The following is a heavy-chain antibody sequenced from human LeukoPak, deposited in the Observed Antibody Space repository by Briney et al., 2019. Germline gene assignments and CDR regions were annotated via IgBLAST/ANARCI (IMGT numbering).Heavy chain of an antibody. D-gene: IGHD4-23*01. CDR2: ISYDGSNK. V-gene: IGHV3-30*19. J-gene: IGHJ6*02. CDR1: GFTFSSYG. CDR3: ARDPYGGSLYYYYGMDV. Sequence: GGSLRLSCAASGFTFSSYGMHWVRQAPGKGLEWVAVISYDGSNKYYADSVKGRFTISRDNSKNTLYLQMNSLRAEDTAVYYCARDPYGGSLYYYYGMDVWGQGTTVTVSS.